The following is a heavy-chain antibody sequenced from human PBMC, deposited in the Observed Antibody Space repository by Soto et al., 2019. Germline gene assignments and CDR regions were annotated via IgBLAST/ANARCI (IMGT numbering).Heavy chain of an antibody. CDR1: GVSISSDKW. J-gene: IGHJ5*02. CDR3: ARDYFDSSDYTKNWFDP. V-gene: IGHV4-4*02. D-gene: IGHD3-22*01. Sequence: SETLSLTCGVSGVSISSDKWWSWVRQPPGKGLEWIGEIHHSKSSNYSPSLKSRVTTSVDKSKNQFSLKLTSVTAADTAIYYCARDYFDSSDYTKNWFDPWGQGTRVTVAS. CDR2: IHHSKSS.